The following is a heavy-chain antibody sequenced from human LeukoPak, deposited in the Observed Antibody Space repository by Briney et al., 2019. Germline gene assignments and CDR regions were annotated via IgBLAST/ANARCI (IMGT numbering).Heavy chain of an antibody. CDR2: MILIFGTA. V-gene: IGHV1-69*05. CDR1: GGTFSSYA. D-gene: IGHD2-2*01. J-gene: IGHJ4*02. Sequence: SVKVSCKPSGGTFSSYAIGWVRQAPGQGLEWVGGMILIFGTANYAQKFQGRVTITTDESTSTAYMELSSLRSEDTAVYYCARGRCSSTSCYLPQLFDYWGQGTLVTVSS. CDR3: ARGRCSSTSCYLPQLFDY.